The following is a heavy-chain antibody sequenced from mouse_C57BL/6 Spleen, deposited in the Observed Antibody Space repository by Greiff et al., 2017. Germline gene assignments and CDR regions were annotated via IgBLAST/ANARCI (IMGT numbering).Heavy chain of an antibody. J-gene: IGHJ2*01. CDR2: IDPETGGT. CDR1: GYTFTDYE. D-gene: IGHD1-1*01. Sequence: VQLQQSGAELVRPGASVTLSCKASGYTFTDYEMHWVKQTPVHGLEWIGAIDPETGGTAYNQKFKGKAILTADKSSSTAYMELRSLTSEDSAVYYCTRSEITTVVAAYYFDYWGQGTTLTVSS. V-gene: IGHV1-15*01. CDR3: TRSEITTVVAAYYFDY.